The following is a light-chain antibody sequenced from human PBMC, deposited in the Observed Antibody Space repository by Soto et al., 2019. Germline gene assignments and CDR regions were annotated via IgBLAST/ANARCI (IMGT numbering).Light chain of an antibody. CDR2: KAS. V-gene: IGKV1-5*03. Sequence: DIQMTPSPSTLSASVGDRVTITCRASQSISSWLAWYQQKPGKAPKLLIYKASSLESGVPSRFSGSGSGTEFTLTISSLQPDDFATYYCQQYNSYPITFGQGTQLEIK. CDR3: QQYNSYPIT. J-gene: IGKJ5*01. CDR1: QSISSW.